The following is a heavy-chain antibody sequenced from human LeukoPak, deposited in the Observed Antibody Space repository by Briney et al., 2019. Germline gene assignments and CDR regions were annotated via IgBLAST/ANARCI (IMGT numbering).Heavy chain of an antibody. CDR3: ARVGYYDSSGYPTGAFDI. D-gene: IGHD3-22*01. CDR2: INHSGST. CDR1: GGSFSGYY. Sequence: SETLSLTCAVYGGSFSGYYWYWIRLPPGKGLEWIGEINHSGSTNYNPSLKSRVTISVDTSKNQFSLKLSSVTAADTAVYYCARVGYYDSSGYPTGAFDIWGQGTMVTVSS. V-gene: IGHV4-34*01. J-gene: IGHJ3*02.